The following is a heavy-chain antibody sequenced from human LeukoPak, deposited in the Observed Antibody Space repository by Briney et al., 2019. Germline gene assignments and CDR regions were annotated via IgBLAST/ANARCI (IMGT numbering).Heavy chain of an antibody. CDR2: IIPIFGTA. J-gene: IGHJ3*02. CDR1: GGTFSSYA. CDR3: AREGVPDAFDI. Sequence: SVKVSCKASGGTFSSYAVSWVRQAPGQGLEWMGGIIPIFGTANYAQKFQGRVTITADKSTSTAYMELSSLRSEDTAVYYCAREGVPDAFDIWGQGTMVTVSS. V-gene: IGHV1-69*06. D-gene: IGHD3-10*01.